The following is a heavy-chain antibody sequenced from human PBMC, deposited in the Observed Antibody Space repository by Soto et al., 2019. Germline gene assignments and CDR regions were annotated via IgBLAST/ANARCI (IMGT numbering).Heavy chain of an antibody. CDR3: AKTDCSSTSCYRHDALDI. CDR1: GFTFSSYA. D-gene: IGHD2-2*01. V-gene: IGHV3-23*01. J-gene: IGHJ3*02. CDR2: ISGSGGST. Sequence: GGSLRVSCAASGFTFSSYAMSWVRQAPGKGLEWVSAISGSGGSTYYADSVKGRFTISRDNSKNTLYLQMNSLRAEDTAVYYCAKTDCSSTSCYRHDALDIWGQGTMVTVS.